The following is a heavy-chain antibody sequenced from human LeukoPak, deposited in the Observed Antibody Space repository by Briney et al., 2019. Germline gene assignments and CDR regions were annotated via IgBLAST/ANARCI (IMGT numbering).Heavy chain of an antibody. Sequence: GGSLGLSCVGYGFTLGSYSMTWIRQAPGKGREWVANIKPDGSEIHYVGSVEGRFTISRDNAKDSVYLQMNSLSAEDTALYYCARAVLPDDSVYRPFDYWGQGTLVAVSS. CDR3: ARAVLPDDSVYRPFDY. D-gene: IGHD5/OR15-5a*01. CDR1: GFTLGSYS. CDR2: IKPDGSEI. V-gene: IGHV3-7*01. J-gene: IGHJ4*02.